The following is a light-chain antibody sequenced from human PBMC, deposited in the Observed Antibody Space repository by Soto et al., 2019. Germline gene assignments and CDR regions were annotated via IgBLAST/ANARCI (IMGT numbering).Light chain of an antibody. CDR1: SSNIGAGYD. V-gene: IGLV1-40*01. J-gene: IGLJ2*01. CDR2: ANS. Sequence: QSVLTQPPSVSGAPGQRVTISCTGSSSNIGAGYDVHWYQQLPETAPKLLIYANSNRPSGVPDRFSGSESGTSASLAITGLQAEDEADYYCQSYDSSLSGSVFGGGTKLTVL. CDR3: QSYDSSLSGSV.